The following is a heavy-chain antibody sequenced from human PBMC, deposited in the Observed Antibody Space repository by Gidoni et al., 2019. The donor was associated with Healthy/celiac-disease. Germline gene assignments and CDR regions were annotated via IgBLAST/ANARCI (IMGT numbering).Heavy chain of an antibody. CDR1: GFTFSDYY. V-gene: IGHV3-11*05. D-gene: IGHD3-3*01. Sequence: QVQLVESGGGLVKPGGSLRLSCAASGFTFSDYYLSWIRQAPGKGLEWVSYISSSSSYTNYADSVKGRFTISRDNAKNSLYLQMNSLRAEDTAVYYCARDFQGNDFWSGSGYYYMDVWGKGTTVTVSS. J-gene: IGHJ6*03. CDR2: ISSSSSYT. CDR3: ARDFQGNDFWSGSGYYYMDV.